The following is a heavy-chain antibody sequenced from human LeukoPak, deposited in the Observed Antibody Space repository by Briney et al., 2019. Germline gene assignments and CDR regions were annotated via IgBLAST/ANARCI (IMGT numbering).Heavy chain of an antibody. CDR2: INHSGST. CDR3: ARGRRIQPYYYYYMDV. D-gene: IGHD5-18*01. J-gene: IGHJ6*03. CDR1: GGSFSGYY. V-gene: IGHV4-34*01. Sequence: PSETLSLTCAVYGGSFSGYYWSWIRQPPGKGLEWIGEINHSGSTNYNPSLKSRVTISVDTSKNQFSLKLSSVTAADTAVYYCARGRRIQPYYYYYMDVWGKGTRSPSP.